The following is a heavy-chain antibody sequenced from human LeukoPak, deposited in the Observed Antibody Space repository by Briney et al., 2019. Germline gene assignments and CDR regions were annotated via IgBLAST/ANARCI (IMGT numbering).Heavy chain of an antibody. Sequence: GGSLRLSCAASGFTFSSYGMHWVRQAPGKGLEWVSSISSSSSYIYYADSVKGRFTISRDNAKNSLYLQMNSLRAEDTAVYYCARVEYYDSSGGDAFDIWGQGTMVTVSS. V-gene: IGHV3-21*01. J-gene: IGHJ3*02. D-gene: IGHD3-22*01. CDR1: GFTFSSYG. CDR2: ISSSSSYI. CDR3: ARVEYYDSSGGDAFDI.